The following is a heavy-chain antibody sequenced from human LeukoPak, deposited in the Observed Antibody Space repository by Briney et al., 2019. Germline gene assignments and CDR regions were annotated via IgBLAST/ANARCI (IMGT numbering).Heavy chain of an antibody. Sequence: SETLSLTCTVSGGSISSYYWSWIRQPPGKGLEWIGYIYYSGSTNYNPSLKSRVTISVDTSKNQFSLKLSSVTAADTAVYYCARDGYYAPENWFDPWGQGTLVTVSS. D-gene: IGHD2-2*01. J-gene: IGHJ5*02. CDR1: GGSISSYY. V-gene: IGHV4-59*01. CDR2: IYYSGST. CDR3: ARDGYYAPENWFDP.